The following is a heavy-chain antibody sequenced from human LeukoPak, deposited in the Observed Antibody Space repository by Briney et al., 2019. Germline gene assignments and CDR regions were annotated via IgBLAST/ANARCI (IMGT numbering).Heavy chain of an antibody. V-gene: IGHV5-10-1*01. J-gene: IGHJ6*02. CDR2: IDPSDSYT. Sequence: GESLRISCKGSGYSFTSYWISWVRQMPGKGREWRGRIDPSDSYTNYSPSFQGHVTISADKSISTAYLQWSSLKASDTAMYYCARHWTPPGGHYYYYGMDVWGQGTTVTVSS. CDR3: ARHWTPPGGHYYYYGMDV. D-gene: IGHD3/OR15-3a*01. CDR1: GYSFTSYW.